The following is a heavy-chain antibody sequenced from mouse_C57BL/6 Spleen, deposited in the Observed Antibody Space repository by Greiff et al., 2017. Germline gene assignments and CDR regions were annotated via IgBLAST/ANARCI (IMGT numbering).Heavy chain of an antibody. Sequence: QVQLQQSGAELMKPGASVKLSCKATGYTFTGYWIEWVKQRPGHGLEWIGEILPGNGSTNYNEKFKGKATFTADTSSNTAYMQLSSLTHEDSAIYYCARHYYGSRPFAYWGQGTLVTVSA. J-gene: IGHJ3*01. CDR1: GYTFTGYW. V-gene: IGHV1-9*01. CDR2: ILPGNGST. D-gene: IGHD1-1*01. CDR3: ARHYYGSRPFAY.